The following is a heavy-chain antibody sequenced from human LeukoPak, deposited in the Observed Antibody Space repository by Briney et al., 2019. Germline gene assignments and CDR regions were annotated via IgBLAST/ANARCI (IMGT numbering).Heavy chain of an antibody. J-gene: IGHJ6*03. CDR2: IYQSGST. CDR3: ARVGYYPDYYMDV. CDR1: GYTISTGYY. V-gene: IGHV4-38-2*02. Sequence: PSETLSLTCTVSGYTISTGYYWGWIRQPPGKGLEWIGSIYQSGSTYYNPSLKSRVTISVDTSKNQFSLNLSSVTAADTAVYYCARVGYYPDYYMDVWGKGTTVTVSS. D-gene: IGHD3-10*01.